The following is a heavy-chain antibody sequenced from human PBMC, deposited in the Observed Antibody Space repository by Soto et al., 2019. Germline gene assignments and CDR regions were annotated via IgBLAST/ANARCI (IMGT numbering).Heavy chain of an antibody. Sequence: QVQLQEWGPGLVKPSQTLSLTCPVSGGYISSGGYYWSWIRKHPGKGLEWIGYIYYRGSTYYNPSLKSRVTIAVDTSTNQFSLKLSSVTASDTAVYYRSSEVTPLYGMDVWGQVTTVTVSS. CDR2: IYYRGST. V-gene: IGHV4-31*03. J-gene: IGHJ6*02. CDR3: SSEVTPLYGMDV. D-gene: IGHD3-10*01. CDR1: GGYISSGGYY.